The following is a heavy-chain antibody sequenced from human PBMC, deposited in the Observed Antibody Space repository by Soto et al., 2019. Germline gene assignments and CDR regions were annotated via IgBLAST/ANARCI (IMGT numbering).Heavy chain of an antibody. J-gene: IGHJ6*02. Sequence: ASVKVSCKASGYTFTSYYMHWVRQAPGQGLEWMGIINPSGGSTSYAQKFRGRVTMTRDTSTSTVYMELSSLRSEDTAVYYCARDLKRITMIVVVIPLNYYYYGMYVWGQ. V-gene: IGHV1-46*03. CDR2: INPSGGST. CDR3: ARDLKRITMIVVVIPLNYYYYGMYV. D-gene: IGHD3-22*01. CDR1: GYTFTSYY.